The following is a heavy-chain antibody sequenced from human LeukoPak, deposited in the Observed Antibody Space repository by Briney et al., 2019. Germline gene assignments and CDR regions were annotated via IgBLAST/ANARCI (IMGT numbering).Heavy chain of an antibody. V-gene: IGHV3-48*03. CDR2: INVSGSTI. Sequence: PGGSLTLSCAASGFTFRSYSMNWVRQAPGKGLEWVSYINVSGSTIYYADSVKGRFTISRDDAKNSLYLQMNSLRAEDTAVYYCARDLAGDHYFDSWGQGTLVTVSS. D-gene: IGHD3-16*01. CDR3: ARDLAGDHYFDS. J-gene: IGHJ4*02. CDR1: GFTFRSYS.